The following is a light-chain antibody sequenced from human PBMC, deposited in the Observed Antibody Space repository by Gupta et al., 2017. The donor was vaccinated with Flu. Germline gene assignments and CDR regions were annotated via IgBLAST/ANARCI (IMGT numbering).Light chain of an antibody. V-gene: IGKV1-39*01. Sequence: DIPITPSPSPLSASVGDRVTITCRASQSISSYLNWYQQTPGKAPKFLIYSASNLQNGVSSRFSGSGSGTDFTLTISNLQPEDFATYYCQQSDTTPLTFGGGTKVEIK. CDR1: QSISSY. J-gene: IGKJ4*01. CDR2: SAS. CDR3: QQSDTTPLT.